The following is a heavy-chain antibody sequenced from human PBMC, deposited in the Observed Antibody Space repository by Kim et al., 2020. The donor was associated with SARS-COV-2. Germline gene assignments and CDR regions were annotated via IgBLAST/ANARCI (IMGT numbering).Heavy chain of an antibody. CDR1: GFTFSSYG. CDR2: ISYDGSNK. CDR3: AAYYYGSGSYRADYYYGMDV. V-gene: IGHV3-30*03. Sequence: GGSLRLSCAASGFTFSSYGMHWVRQAPGKGLEWVAVISYDGSNKYYADSVKGRFTISRDNSKNTLYLQMNSLRAEDTAVYYCAAYYYGSGSYRADYYYGMDVWGQGTTVTVSS. D-gene: IGHD3-10*01. J-gene: IGHJ6*02.